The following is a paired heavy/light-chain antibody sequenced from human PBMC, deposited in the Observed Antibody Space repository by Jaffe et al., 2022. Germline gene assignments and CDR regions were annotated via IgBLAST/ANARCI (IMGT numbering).Light chain of an antibody. Sequence: DIQMTQSPSSLSASVGDRVTITCRASQGIRNDLGWYQQKPGKAPKRLISAASSLQSGVPSRFSGSGSGTEFTLTISSLQPEDFATYYCLQYNSYPITFGQGTRLEIK. V-gene: IGKV1-17*01. CDR1: QGIRND. CDR2: AAS. CDR3: LQYNSYPIT. J-gene: IGKJ5*01.
Heavy chain of an antibody. Sequence: EVQLVESGGGLVQPGGSLRLSCAASGFTFSDHYMDWVRQAPGKGLEWVGRSRNKAHSFTTEYAASVKGRFTISRDESKNSLYLQMNSLTTEDTAVYYCTRGAICGGGSCYYNWFDPWGQGTLVTVSS. CDR3: TRGAICGGGSCYYNWFDP. CDR2: SRNKAHSFTT. D-gene: IGHD2-15*01. J-gene: IGHJ5*02. V-gene: IGHV3-72*01. CDR1: GFTFSDHY.